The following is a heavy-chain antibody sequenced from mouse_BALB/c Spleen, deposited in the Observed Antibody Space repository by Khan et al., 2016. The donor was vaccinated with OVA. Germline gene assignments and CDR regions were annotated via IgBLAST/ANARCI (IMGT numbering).Heavy chain of an antibody. CDR3: ARGYFGCYAFVY. J-gene: IGHJ3*01. D-gene: IGHD1-1*02. CDR1: GYTFTSYW. Sequence: QVQLQQSGAELVKPGASVKLSCKTSGYTFTSYWIQWVKQRPGQGLGWIGQIFPGTGTTYYNENFKGKAPLTVDTSSSTAYMQLSSLTSEASAVYVCARGYFGCYAFVYWGQGTLVTVSP. CDR2: IFPGTGTT. V-gene: IGHV1S132*01.